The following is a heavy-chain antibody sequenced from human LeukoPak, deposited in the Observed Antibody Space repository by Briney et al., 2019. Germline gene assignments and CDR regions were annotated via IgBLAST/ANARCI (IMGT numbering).Heavy chain of an antibody. Sequence: ASVKVSCKASGYTFTSYGISWVRQAPGQGLEWMGWISAYNGNTNYAQKLQGRVTMTTDTSTSTVYMELRSLRSDDTAVYYCARDGYNYDSNLYFDLWGRGTLVTVSS. V-gene: IGHV1-18*01. J-gene: IGHJ2*01. D-gene: IGHD3-22*01. CDR3: ARDGYNYDSNLYFDL. CDR1: GYTFTSYG. CDR2: ISAYNGNT.